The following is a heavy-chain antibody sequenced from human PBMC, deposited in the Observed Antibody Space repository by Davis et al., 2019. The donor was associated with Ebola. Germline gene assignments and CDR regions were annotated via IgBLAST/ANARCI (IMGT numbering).Heavy chain of an antibody. D-gene: IGHD4-17*01. CDR3: ARGKTTVTTFFHKIWYFDL. CDR2: IYTSGST. Sequence: PSETLSLTCTVSGGSISSYYWSWIRQPAGKGLEWIGRIYTSGSTNYNPSLKSRVTISVDTSKNQFSLKLSSVTAADTAVYYCARGKTTVTTFFHKIWYFDLWGRGTLVTVSS. CDR1: GGSISSYY. V-gene: IGHV4-4*07. J-gene: IGHJ2*01.